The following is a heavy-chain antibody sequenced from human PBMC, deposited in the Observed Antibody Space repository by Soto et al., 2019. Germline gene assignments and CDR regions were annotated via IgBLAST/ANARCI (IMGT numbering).Heavy chain of an antibody. J-gene: IGHJ4*02. D-gene: IGHD2-15*01. CDR1: GGTFSSYA. V-gene: IGHV1-69*13. Sequence: SVKVSCKASGGTFSSYAISWVRQAPGQGLEWMGGLIPIFGTANYAQKFQGRVTITADESTSTAYMELSSLRSEDTAVYYCARVSEGCSGGSCYSGVRIQPQARAHFDYWGQGTLVTVSS. CDR3: ARVSEGCSGGSCYSGVRIQPQARAHFDY. CDR2: LIPIFGTA.